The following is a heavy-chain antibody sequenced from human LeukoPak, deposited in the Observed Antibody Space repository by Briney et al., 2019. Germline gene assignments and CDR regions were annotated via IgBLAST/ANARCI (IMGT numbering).Heavy chain of an antibody. J-gene: IGHJ6*02. CDR1: GFTVSSNY. V-gene: IGHV3-66*01. D-gene: IGHD3-10*01. CDR3: ARDLGFGESLIYYYYGMDV. CDR2: IYSGGRT. Sequence: GGSLRLSCAASGFTVSSNYMSWVRQAPGKGLEWVSVIYSGGRTYYADSVKGRFTISRDNSKNTLYLQMNSLRAEDTAVYYCARDLGFGESLIYYYYGMDVWGQGTTVTVSS.